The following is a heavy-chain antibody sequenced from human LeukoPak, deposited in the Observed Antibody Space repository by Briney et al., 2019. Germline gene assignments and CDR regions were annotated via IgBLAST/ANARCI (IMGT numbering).Heavy chain of an antibody. D-gene: IGHD5-12*01. CDR2: INHSGST. Sequence: SETLSLTCAVYGGSFSGYYWSWIRQPPGKGLEWIGEINHSGSTNYNPSLKSRVTISVDTSKNQFSLKLSSVTAADTAVYYCARGWNSGYDLTFDDWGQGTLVTVSS. V-gene: IGHV4-34*01. CDR3: ARGWNSGYDLTFDD. CDR1: GGSFSGYY. J-gene: IGHJ4*02.